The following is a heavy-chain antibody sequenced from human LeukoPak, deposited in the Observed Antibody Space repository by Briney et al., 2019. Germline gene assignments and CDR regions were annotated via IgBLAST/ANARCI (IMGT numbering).Heavy chain of an antibody. V-gene: IGHV4-4*07. D-gene: IGHD2-2*02. CDR1: GGSISSYC. CDR2: IYTSGST. Sequence: SETLSLTCTVSGGSISSYCWSWIRQPAGKGLEWIGRIYTSGSTNYNPSLKSRVTMSVDTSKNQFSLKLSSVTAADTAVYYCARAYSFCSSTSCYTAEDWGQGTLVTVSS. J-gene: IGHJ4*02. CDR3: ARAYSFCSSTSCYTAED.